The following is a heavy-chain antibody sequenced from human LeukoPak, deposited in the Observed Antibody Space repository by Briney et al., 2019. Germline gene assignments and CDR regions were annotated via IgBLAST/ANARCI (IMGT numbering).Heavy chain of an antibody. Sequence: TLSLTXTVSGVSISSYYWSWVRQPPGKGLEWVGYIYYSGSTNYNPSLKSRVTISVDTSKNQFSLKLSSVAAADTAVYYCARVWDGYNRALDYWGQGTLVTVSS. J-gene: IGHJ4*02. CDR3: ARVWDGYNRALDY. D-gene: IGHD5-24*01. CDR1: GVSISSYY. CDR2: IYYSGST. V-gene: IGHV4-59*01.